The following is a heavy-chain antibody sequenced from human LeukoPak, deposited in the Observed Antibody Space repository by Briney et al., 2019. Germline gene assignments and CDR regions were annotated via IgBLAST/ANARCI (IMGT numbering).Heavy chain of an antibody. CDR3: ARDRQSYSVITYYYYMDV. CDR2: ISSTGRTI. Sequence: GGSRRLSCAASGFTFSDYYMSWIRQAPGKGLESVSYISSTGRTIYYADSVKGRFTISRDNAKNSLYLHMKSLRAEDTAVYYCARDRQSYSVITYYYYMDVWGKGTTVTVSS. D-gene: IGHD1-26*01. V-gene: IGHV3-11*04. CDR1: GFTFSDYY. J-gene: IGHJ6*03.